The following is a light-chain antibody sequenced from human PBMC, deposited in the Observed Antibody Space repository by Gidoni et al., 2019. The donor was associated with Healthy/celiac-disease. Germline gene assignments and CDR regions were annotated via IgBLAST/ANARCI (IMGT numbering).Light chain of an antibody. Sequence: DIQMTQSPSSLSASVGDRVTITCRASQSISSYLNWYQQKPGKAPKLLISAASSLQSGVPSRFSGSGSGTDFTLTISSLPPEDFATYYCQQSYSTFTFGPGTKVDIK. V-gene: IGKV1-39*01. CDR2: AAS. CDR3: QQSYSTFT. CDR1: QSISSY. J-gene: IGKJ3*01.